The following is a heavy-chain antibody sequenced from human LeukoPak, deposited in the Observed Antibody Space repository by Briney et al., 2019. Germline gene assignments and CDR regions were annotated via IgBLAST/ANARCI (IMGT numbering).Heavy chain of an antibody. CDR2: ISAYNGNT. D-gene: IGHD3-22*01. J-gene: IGHJ5*02. CDR3: ARERGYYDSSGYPNLNWFDP. V-gene: IGHV1-18*01. Sequence: ASVKVSCKASGYTFTSYDINWVRQAPGQGLEWMGWISAYNGNTNYAQKLQGRVTMTTDTSTSTAYMELRSLRSDDTAVYYCARERGYYDSSGYPNLNWFDPWGQGTLVTVSS. CDR1: GYTFTSYD.